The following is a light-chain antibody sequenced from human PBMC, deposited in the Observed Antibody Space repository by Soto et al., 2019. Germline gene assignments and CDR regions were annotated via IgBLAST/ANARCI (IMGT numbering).Light chain of an antibody. CDR2: GAS. CDR1: QTVNNNY. Sequence: EVVLTQSPATQSLSPGERATLSCRASQTVNNNYLAWYQLKPGQAPRLHISGASDRATDIPDRFSGSGSGTDFTLTISRLDPEDFAVYSCLQYGNSPYTFGQGTKLEI. V-gene: IGKV3-20*01. CDR3: LQYGNSPYT. J-gene: IGKJ2*01.